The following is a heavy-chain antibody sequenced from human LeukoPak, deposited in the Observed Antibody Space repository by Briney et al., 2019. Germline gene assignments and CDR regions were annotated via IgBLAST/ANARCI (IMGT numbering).Heavy chain of an antibody. CDR3: ARDYGGKFDY. D-gene: IGHD4-23*01. Sequence: SETLSLTCTVSGVSIRGNYWNWIRQPPGKGLEWIGYMYDSGSTNYNPSLKSRVTISVDVSKNQLSLKLSSVTAADTAVYYCARDYGGKFDYWGQGTLVTVSS. J-gene: IGHJ4*02. CDR2: MYDSGST. V-gene: IGHV4-59*01. CDR1: GVSIRGNY.